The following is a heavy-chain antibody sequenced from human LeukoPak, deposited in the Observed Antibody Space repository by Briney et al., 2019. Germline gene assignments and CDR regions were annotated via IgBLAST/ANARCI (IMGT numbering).Heavy chain of an antibody. V-gene: IGHV3-7*03. D-gene: IGHD6-19*01. J-gene: IGHJ4*02. Sequence: GGSLRLSCAASGFTFSSFWMNWVCHTLGKGLEWVANIEGDGSEKNYMDSVKGRFTISRDNAKKSLHLQMNSLRAEDTGVYYCAGGSGWLIDYWGQGTLVTVSS. CDR3: AGGSGWLIDY. CDR2: IEGDGSEK. CDR1: GFTFSSFW.